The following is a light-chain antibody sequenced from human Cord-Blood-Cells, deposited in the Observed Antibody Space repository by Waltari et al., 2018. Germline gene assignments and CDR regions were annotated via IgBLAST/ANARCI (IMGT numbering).Light chain of an antibody. CDR3: QQSYSTPRT. CDR1: QSISSY. J-gene: IGKJ2*01. CDR2: AAS. Sequence: QMTKSPSSPSAPVVDRVTITCRASQSISSYLNLYQQKPGKAPKLLIYAASSLQSGVPSRFSGSGSGTDFTLTISSLQPEDFATYYCQQSYSTPRTFGQGTKLEIK. V-gene: IGKV1-39*01.